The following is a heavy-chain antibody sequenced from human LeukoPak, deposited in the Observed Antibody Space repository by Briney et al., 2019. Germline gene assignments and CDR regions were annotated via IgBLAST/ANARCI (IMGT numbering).Heavy chain of an antibody. J-gene: IGHJ5*02. CDR1: GGSINSSSYY. CDR2: IYYTGSP. Sequence: SETLSLTCTVSGGSINSSSYYWVWIRQPPGKGLEWIGTIYYTGSPFYNPSLKSRVTISIDTSKNQFSLKLSSVTAADTVVSYCARRGGYYGSGKTYWFDPWGQGTLVTVSS. D-gene: IGHD3-10*01. V-gene: IGHV4-39*01. CDR3: ARRGGYYGSGKTYWFDP.